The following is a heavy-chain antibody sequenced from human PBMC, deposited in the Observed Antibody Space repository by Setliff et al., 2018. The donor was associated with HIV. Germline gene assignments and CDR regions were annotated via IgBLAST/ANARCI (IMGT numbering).Heavy chain of an antibody. CDR3: ARDIWAYGLMGS. J-gene: IGHJ5*02. CDR2: IYYSGST. Sequence: SETLSLTCTVSGGSISSSSYYWGWIRQPPGKGLEWIGSIYYSGSTYYNPSLKSRVTLSLDNSKNQFSLKLTSVTAADTAVYYCARDIWAYGLMGSWGQGTLVTVSS. V-gene: IGHV4-39*07. D-gene: IGHD4-17*01. CDR1: GGSISSSSYY.